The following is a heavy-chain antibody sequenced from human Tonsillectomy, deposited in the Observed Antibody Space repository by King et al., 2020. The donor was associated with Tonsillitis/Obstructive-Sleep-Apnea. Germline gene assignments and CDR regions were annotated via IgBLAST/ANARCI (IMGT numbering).Heavy chain of an antibody. J-gene: IGHJ3*02. CDR3: AREETLILTGYYSKVFDI. CDR2: ISNSGSTI. D-gene: IGHD3-9*01. Sequence: VQLVQSGGGLAQPGGSLRLSCAASGFIFSSYEMNWVRQAPGKGLEWVSYISNSGSTIYYADSVKGRFTISRDNAKNSLYLQMNSLRAEDTAVYYCAREETLILTGYYSKVFDILGQGTMVTVSS. CDR1: GFIFSSYE. V-gene: IGHV3-48*03.